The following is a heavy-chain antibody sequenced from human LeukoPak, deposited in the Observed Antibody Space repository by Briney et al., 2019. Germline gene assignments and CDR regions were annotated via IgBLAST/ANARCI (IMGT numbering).Heavy chain of an antibody. D-gene: IGHD3-16*01. CDR3: ARSRYDYIWGIDY. V-gene: IGHV3-74*01. CDR2: LNSDGSST. J-gene: IGHJ4*02. Sequence: GGSLRLSCAASGFTFSSYWMHWVRHAPGKGLVWVSRLNSDGSSTNYADSVKGRFTISRDNAKNTLYLQMNSLRDEDTAVFYCARSRYDYIWGIDYWGQGTLVTVSS. CDR1: GFTFSSYW.